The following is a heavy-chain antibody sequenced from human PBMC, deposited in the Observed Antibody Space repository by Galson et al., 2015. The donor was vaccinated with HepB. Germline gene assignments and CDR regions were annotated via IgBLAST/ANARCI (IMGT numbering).Heavy chain of an antibody. CDR3: ARSGLAYCGGDCTEYFQH. J-gene: IGHJ1*01. V-gene: IGHV3-30*04. CDR2: ISYDGSNK. Sequence: SLRLSCAASGFTFSSYAMHWVRQAPGKGLEWVAVISYDGSNKYYADSVKGRFTISRDNSKNTLYLQMNSLRAEDTAVYYCARSGLAYCGGDCTEYFQHWGQGTLVTVSS. D-gene: IGHD2-21*02. CDR1: GFTFSSYA.